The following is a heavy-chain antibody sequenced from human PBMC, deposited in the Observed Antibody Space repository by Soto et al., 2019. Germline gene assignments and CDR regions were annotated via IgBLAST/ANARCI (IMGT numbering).Heavy chain of an antibody. J-gene: IGHJ5*02. CDR2: IIPIFGTA. CDR1: GGTFSSYA. CDR3: ASERRITIFGVVANWFDP. D-gene: IGHD3-3*01. Sequence: SVKVSCKASGGTFSSYAISWVRQAPGQGLEWMGGIIPIFGTANYAQKFQGRVTITADESTSTAYMELSSLRSEDTAVYYCASERRITIFGVVANWFDPWGQGTLVTVSS. V-gene: IGHV1-69*13.